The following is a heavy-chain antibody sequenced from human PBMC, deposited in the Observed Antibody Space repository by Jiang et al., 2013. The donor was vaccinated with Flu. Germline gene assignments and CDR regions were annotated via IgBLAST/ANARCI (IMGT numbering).Heavy chain of an antibody. V-gene: IGHV3-53*01. CDR3: ARGRVVLDY. Sequence: AASGFTVSSNYMSWVRQAPGKGLGGSSVIYSGGSTYYADSVKGRFTISRDNSKNTLYLQMNSLRAEDTAVYYCARGRVVLDYWGQGTLVTVSS. CDR1: GFTVSSNY. CDR2: IYSGGST. D-gene: IGHD6-6*01. J-gene: IGHJ4*02.